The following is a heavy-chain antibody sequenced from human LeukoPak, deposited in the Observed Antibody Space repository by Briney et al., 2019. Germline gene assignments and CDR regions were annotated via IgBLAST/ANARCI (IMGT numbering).Heavy chain of an antibody. CDR2: MNPNSGNT. CDR1: GYTFTSYD. D-gene: IGHD2-2*01. J-gene: IGHJ5*02. Sequence: VASVKVSCKASGYTFTSYDINWVRQATGQGLEWMGWMNPNSGNTGYAQKCQGRVIMTRNPSISTAYMELSSLRSEDTAVYYCARGGYCSSTSCSSPWGQGTLVTVSS. CDR3: ARGGYCSSTSCSSP. V-gene: IGHV1-8*01.